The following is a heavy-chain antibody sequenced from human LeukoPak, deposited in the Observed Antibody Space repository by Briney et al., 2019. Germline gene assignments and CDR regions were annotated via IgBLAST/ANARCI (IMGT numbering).Heavy chain of an antibody. CDR3: TTSSGYSTDWYDF. D-gene: IGHD6-19*01. J-gene: IGHJ4*02. V-gene: IGHV3-15*01. CDR2: ILSNIDGGTT. Sequence: GGSLRLSCAVSGFTFSKAWMSWVRQTPGKGLEWVGRILSNIDGGTTDYAAPVKGRFTISRDDSKSTLYLQMNSPTTEDTAVYYCTTSSGYSTDWYDFWGQGTLVTVSS. CDR1: GFTFSKAW.